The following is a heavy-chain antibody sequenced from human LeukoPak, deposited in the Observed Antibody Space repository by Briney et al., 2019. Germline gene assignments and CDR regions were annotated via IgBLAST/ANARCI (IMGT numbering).Heavy chain of an antibody. CDR3: AKDVYNWNFYFDY. D-gene: IGHD1-7*01. J-gene: IGHJ4*02. CDR2: INASGYST. CDR1: GFTFSSYA. V-gene: IGHV3-23*01. Sequence: AGGSLRLSCAASGFTFSSYAMSWVRQAPGKGLEWVSAINASGYSTYYADSVKGRFTISRDNSKKTLYLQMNSLRAEDTAIFYCAKDVYNWNFYFDYWGQGTLVTVSS.